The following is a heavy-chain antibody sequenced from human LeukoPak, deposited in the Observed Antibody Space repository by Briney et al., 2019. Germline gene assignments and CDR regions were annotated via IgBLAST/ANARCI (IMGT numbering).Heavy chain of an antibody. J-gene: IGHJ5*02. Sequence: PGGSLRLSCAASGFTFSSYAMSWVRQAPGKGLEWVSTISTSGGSTYYADSVKGRFTISRDNSKSTLSLQMNSLRADDTAVYFCAKHGPPSYSSTWGGDGWFDPWGQGTLVTVSS. D-gene: IGHD6-13*01. V-gene: IGHV3-23*01. CDR1: GFTFSSYA. CDR3: AKHGPPSYSSTWGGDGWFDP. CDR2: ISTSGGST.